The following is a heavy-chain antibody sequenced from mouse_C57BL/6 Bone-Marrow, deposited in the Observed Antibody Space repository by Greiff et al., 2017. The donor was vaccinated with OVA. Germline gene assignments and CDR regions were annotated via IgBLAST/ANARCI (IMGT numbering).Heavy chain of an antibody. CDR2: IDPSDSYT. D-gene: IGHD2-3*01. V-gene: IGHV1-69*01. Sequence: QVQLQQPGAELVMPGASVKLTCKASGYTFTSYWMHWVKQRPGQGLEWIGEIDPSDSYTNYNQKFKGKSTLTVDKSSSTAYMQLSSLTSEDSAVYYCAREGDGYYEAWFAYWGQGTLVTVSA. J-gene: IGHJ3*01. CDR1: GYTFTSYW. CDR3: AREGDGYYEAWFAY.